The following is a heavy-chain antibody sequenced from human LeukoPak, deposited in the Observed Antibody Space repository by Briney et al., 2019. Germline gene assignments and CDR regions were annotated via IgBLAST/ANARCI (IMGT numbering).Heavy chain of an antibody. V-gene: IGHV3-7*03. Sequence: GGSLRLSCAASGFTSSNYWMSWVRQAPGKGLEWVANIKQDGSEKHYVDSVKGRFTISRDNSKNSLYLQMNSLRDEDTALYYCAAAVAGTRGWGQGTLVTVSS. D-gene: IGHD6-19*01. CDR3: AAAVAGTRG. CDR1: GFTSSNYW. CDR2: IKQDGSEK. J-gene: IGHJ4*02.